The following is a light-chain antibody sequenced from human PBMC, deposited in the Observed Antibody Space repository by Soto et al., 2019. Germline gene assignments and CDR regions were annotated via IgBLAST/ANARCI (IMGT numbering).Light chain of an antibody. CDR1: SSDVGGYNY. V-gene: IGLV2-14*01. J-gene: IGLJ1*01. Sequence: QSSLTQPASVSGSPGQSITISCTGTSSDVGGYNYVSWYQQHPGKAPKLMIYEVGNRPSGVSNRFSGSKSGNTASLTISGLQAEDEADYYCSSYTSSSTIYVVGNGTKVTV. CDR2: EVG. CDR3: SSYTSSSTIYV.